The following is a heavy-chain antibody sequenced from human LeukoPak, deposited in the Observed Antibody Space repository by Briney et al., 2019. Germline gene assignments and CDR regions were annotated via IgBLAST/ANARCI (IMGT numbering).Heavy chain of an antibody. V-gene: IGHV3-7*01. D-gene: IGHD2-15*01. Sequence: GGSLRLSCAASGFTFSSYAMSWVRQAPGKGLEWVANMKGDGSEKHYVDSVKGRFTISRDNSKKTLYLQMNSLRAEDTAVYYCASDFCNGGTCYLFDYWGQGTLVTVSS. CDR1: GFTFSSYA. CDR2: MKGDGSEK. J-gene: IGHJ4*02. CDR3: ASDFCNGGTCYLFDY.